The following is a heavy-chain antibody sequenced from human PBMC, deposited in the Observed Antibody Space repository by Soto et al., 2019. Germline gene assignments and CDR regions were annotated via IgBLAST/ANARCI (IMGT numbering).Heavy chain of an antibody. J-gene: IGHJ4*02. D-gene: IGHD3-22*01. CDR1: GYTFTSYA. Sequence: QVQLVQSGAEEKKPGASVKVSCKASGYTFTSYAMHWVRQAPGQRLEWMGWINAGNGNTKYSQKFQGRVTITRDTSASTAYMELRSLRSEDTAVYYCARDRVRVTMIVVVITPDYWGQGTLVTVSS. CDR2: INAGNGNT. V-gene: IGHV1-3*05. CDR3: ARDRVRVTMIVVVITPDY.